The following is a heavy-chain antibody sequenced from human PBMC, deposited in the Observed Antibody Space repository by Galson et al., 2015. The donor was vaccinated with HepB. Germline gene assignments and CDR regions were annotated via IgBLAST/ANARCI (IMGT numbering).Heavy chain of an antibody. Sequence: SLRLSCAASACTFSSSEMTWVRQAPGKGLEWVSYISGGGSIIDYADSVKGRFRVTRDNAKNSLYLQMNNLRVEDTSVYYCARGGGPHTYWGQGTLVTVSS. D-gene: IGHD4-23*01. CDR3: ARGGGPHTY. J-gene: IGHJ4*02. CDR1: ACTFSSSE. V-gene: IGHV3-48*03. CDR2: ISGGGSII.